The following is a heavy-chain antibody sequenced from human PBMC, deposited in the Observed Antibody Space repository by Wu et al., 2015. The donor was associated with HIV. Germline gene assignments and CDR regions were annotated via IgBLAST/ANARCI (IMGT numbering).Heavy chain of an antibody. CDR1: GYTLNKYA. Sequence: QVRLVQSGGDVKKPGASVKVSCKASGYTLNKYAITWVRQAPGQGLEWMGWISPYNGNTNYVKKFKDRFTMTADTSTNTAYMELRSLRSDDTASYYCARFELMVTFGGVTPNSYHFDNWGQGTLVTVSS. CDR3: ARFELMVTFGGVTPNSYHFDN. J-gene: IGHJ4*02. V-gene: IGHV1-18*01. CDR2: ISPYNGNT. D-gene: IGHD3-16*01.